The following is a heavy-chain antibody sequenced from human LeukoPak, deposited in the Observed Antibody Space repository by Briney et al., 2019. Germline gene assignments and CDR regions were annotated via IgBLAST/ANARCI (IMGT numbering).Heavy chain of an antibody. D-gene: IGHD7-27*01. CDR1: GYTFTSYD. J-gene: IGHJ4*02. Sequence: ASVKVSCKASGYTFTSYDFNWVRQATGQRPEWMGWMSPNSGDTGYAQKFQDRVTITRNTSISTAYMELSSLRSDDTAAYYCARGPPNWGYDYWGPGTLVTVSS. V-gene: IGHV1-8*01. CDR2: MSPNSGDT. CDR3: ARGPPNWGYDY.